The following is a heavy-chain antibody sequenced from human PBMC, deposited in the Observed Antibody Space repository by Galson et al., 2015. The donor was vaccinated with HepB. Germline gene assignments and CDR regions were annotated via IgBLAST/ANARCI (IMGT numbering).Heavy chain of an antibody. Sequence: SVKVSCKASGYSFTDFGIGWVRQAPGQGPEWMGWISTYNGNTDFAQKFQGRLTMTRDTSTSTAYMELRSLRSDDTAVYYCARVPLMVQGYFDYWGQGALVTVSS. J-gene: IGHJ4*02. D-gene: IGHD3-10*01. V-gene: IGHV1-18*01. CDR1: GYSFTDFG. CDR2: ISTYNGNT. CDR3: ARVPLMVQGYFDY.